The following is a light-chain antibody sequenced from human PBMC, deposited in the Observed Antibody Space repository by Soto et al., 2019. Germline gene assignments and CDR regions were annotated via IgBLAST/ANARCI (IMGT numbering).Light chain of an antibody. V-gene: IGLV2-14*01. CDR1: SGDVGGYKY. CDR3: SSYTSSTTVL. CDR2: EVS. Sequence: QSVLTQPAAVSGSPGQSITISCTGSSGDVGGYKYVSWYQQHPGKASKLMIYEVSNRPSGVSDRFSGSKSGNTASLTISGLQAEDEADYYCSSYTSSTTVLFGGGTKLTVL. J-gene: IGLJ2*01.